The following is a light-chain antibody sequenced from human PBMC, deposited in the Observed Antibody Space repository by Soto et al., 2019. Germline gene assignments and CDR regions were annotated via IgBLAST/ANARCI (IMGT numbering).Light chain of an antibody. CDR1: SSNIGAGYD. CDR2: GNS. Sequence: QSVLTQPPSVSGAPGQRVTISCTGSSSNIGAGYDVHWYQQLPGTAPKLLIYGNSNRPSGVPDRFSGSKSGTSASLAITGLQAEDEADYYCQSYDSSPPGVFGGGTKLTVL. CDR3: QSYDSSPPGV. J-gene: IGLJ3*02. V-gene: IGLV1-40*01.